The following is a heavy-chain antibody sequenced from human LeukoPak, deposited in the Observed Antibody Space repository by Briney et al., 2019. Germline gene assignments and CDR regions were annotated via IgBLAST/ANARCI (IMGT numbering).Heavy chain of an antibody. CDR2: IYYSGNT. V-gene: IGHV4-59*12. CDR3: ARGLLEYYDYVWGSYRYAYFDY. Sequence: PSETLSLTCTVSGGSISSYYWSWIRQPPGKGLEWIGSIYYSGNTYYNASLKSRVTISVDASKNQFSLKLSSVTAADTAVYYCARGLLEYYDYVWGSYRYAYFDYWGQGTLVTVSS. CDR1: GGSISSYY. J-gene: IGHJ4*02. D-gene: IGHD3-16*02.